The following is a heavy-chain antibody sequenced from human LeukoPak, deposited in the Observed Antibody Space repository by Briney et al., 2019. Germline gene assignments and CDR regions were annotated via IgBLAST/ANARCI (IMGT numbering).Heavy chain of an antibody. D-gene: IGHD3-10*02. J-gene: IGHJ4*02. V-gene: IGHV1-69*05. CDR1: GGTFSSYA. Sequence: SVKVSCKASGGTFSSYAISWVRQAPGQGLEWMGGIIPIFGTANYAQKFQGRVTIATDESTSTAYMELSSLRSEDTAVYYCARCSLHGAKKFDYWGQGTLVTVSS. CDR3: ARCSLHGAKKFDY. CDR2: IIPIFGTA.